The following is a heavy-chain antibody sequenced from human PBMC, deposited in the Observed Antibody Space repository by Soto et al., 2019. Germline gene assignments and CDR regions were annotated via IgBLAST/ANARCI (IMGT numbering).Heavy chain of an antibody. CDR3: ARGHSTQRWLSNYPRFEY. CDR1: GGSISSSNW. J-gene: IGHJ4*02. CDR2: IYHSGST. Sequence: PSETLSLTCAVSGGSISSSNWWSWVRQPPGKGLEWIGEIYHSGSTNYNPSLKSRVTISVDTSKNQFSLKLSSVTAADTAVYYCARGHSTQRWLSNYPRFEYWGQGTPVTVSS. D-gene: IGHD5-12*01. V-gene: IGHV4-4*02.